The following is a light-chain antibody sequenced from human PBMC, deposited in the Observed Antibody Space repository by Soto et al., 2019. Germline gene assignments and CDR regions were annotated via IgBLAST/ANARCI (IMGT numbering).Light chain of an antibody. CDR2: DVS. J-gene: IGLJ2*01. CDR3: RSYTRSSTLGVV. CDR1: SSDVGGYNY. Sequence: QSALTQPASVSGSPGQSITISCTGTSSDVGGYNYVSWYQQHPGKAPKLMIYDVSNRPSGVSNRFSGSKSGNTASLTISGLQAEDEADYYCRSYTRSSTLGVVFGGGTKLTVL. V-gene: IGLV2-14*01.